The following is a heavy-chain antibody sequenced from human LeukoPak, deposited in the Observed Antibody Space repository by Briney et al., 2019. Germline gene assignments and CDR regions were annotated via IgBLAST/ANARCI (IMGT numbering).Heavy chain of an antibody. V-gene: IGHV3-21*01. J-gene: IGHJ5*02. CDR2: ISSSSSYI. CDR3: ARRMGRDGYNPNWFDP. Sequence: GGSLRLSCAAPGFTSSRMNSVRQAPGKGLEWVSSISSSSSYIYYADSVKGRFTISRDNAKNSLYLQMSSLRAEDTAVYYCARRMGRDGYNPNWFDPWGQGTLVTVSS. CDR1: GFTSSR. D-gene: IGHD5-24*01.